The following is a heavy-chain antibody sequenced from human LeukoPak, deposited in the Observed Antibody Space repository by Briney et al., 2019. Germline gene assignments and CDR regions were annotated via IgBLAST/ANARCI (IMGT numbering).Heavy chain of an antibody. CDR2: VYYSGST. D-gene: IGHD2-15*01. Sequence: SETLSLTCTVPGGSISNTSYYWVWIRQPPGKGLEWIGTVYYSGSTYYNPSLKRRVTISVDTSKNLFALKLSSVTAADAAVYYCARKPVLVVAATPGIGAFDMWGQGTMVSVSS. CDR1: GGSISNTSYY. V-gene: IGHV4-39*06. CDR3: ARKPVLVVAATPGIGAFDM. J-gene: IGHJ3*02.